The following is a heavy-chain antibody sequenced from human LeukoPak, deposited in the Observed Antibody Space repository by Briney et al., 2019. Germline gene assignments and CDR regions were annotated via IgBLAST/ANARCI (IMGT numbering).Heavy chain of an antibody. CDR3: ARVNDYSNYFDL. CDR2: IYYSGST. D-gene: IGHD4-11*01. J-gene: IGHJ2*01. V-gene: IGHV4-31*03. CDR1: GVSISTSSYY. Sequence: PSETLSLTCTVSGVSISTSSYYWSWIRQHPGKGLEWIGYIYYSGSTYYNPSLKSRVTISVDTSKNQFSLKLSSVTAADTAVYYCARVNDYSNYFDLWGRGTLVTVSS.